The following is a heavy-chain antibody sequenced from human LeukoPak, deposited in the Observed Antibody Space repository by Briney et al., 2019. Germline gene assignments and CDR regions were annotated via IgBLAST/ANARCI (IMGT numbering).Heavy chain of an antibody. CDR1: GFTFSSYA. J-gene: IGHJ4*02. V-gene: IGHV3-23*01. CDR2: ISGSGGST. D-gene: IGHD3-3*01. Sequence: GGSQRLSCAASGFTFSSYAMSWVRQAPGKGLEWVSAISGSGGSTYYADSVKGRFTISRDNSKNTLYLQMNSLRAEDTAVYYCAKVYDFWSGYPDYWGQGTLVTVSS. CDR3: AKVYDFWSGYPDY.